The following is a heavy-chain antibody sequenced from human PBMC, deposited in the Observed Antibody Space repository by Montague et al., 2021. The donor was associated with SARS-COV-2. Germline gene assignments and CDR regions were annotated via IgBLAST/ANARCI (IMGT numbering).Heavy chain of an antibody. CDR1: GGSISSGGYY. CDR3: ARVSVEMATMGVYYYGMDV. D-gene: IGHD5-24*01. CDR2: IYYSGST. J-gene: IGHJ6*02. Sequence: TLSLTCTVSGGSISSGGYYWSWIRQHPGKGLEWIGYIYYSGSTYYNPSLKSRVTISVDTSKNQFSLKLSPVTAADTAVYYCARVSVEMATMGVYYYGMDVWGQGTTVTVSS. V-gene: IGHV4-31*03.